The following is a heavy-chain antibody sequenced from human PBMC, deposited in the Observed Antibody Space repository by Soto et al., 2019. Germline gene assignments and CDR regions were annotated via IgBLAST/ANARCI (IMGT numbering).Heavy chain of an antibody. CDR2: IWHDGTNK. CDR1: GFAFSGYG. D-gene: IGHD3-22*01. CDR3: ARDYYDSSGYYALYYYGMGV. V-gene: IGHV3-33*01. J-gene: IGHJ6*02. Sequence: GGSLRLSCAASGFAFSGYGMHWVRQAPGKGLEWVAGIWHDGTNKQYADSVKGRFSISRDNSKNTLYLQMNSLRAEDTAVYYCARDYYDSSGYYALYYYGMGVWGQGTTVTVSS.